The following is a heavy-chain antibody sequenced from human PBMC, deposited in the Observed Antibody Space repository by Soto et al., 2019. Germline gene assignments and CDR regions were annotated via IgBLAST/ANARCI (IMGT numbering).Heavy chain of an antibody. V-gene: IGHV3-21*01. CDR2: ISSSSYI. CDR1: GFTFSSYS. CDR3: ARETGPMARDAFDI. J-gene: IGHJ3*02. D-gene: IGHD3-10*01. Sequence: GGSLRLSCAASGFTFSSYSMNWVRQAPGKGLEWVSSISSSSYIYYADSVKGRFTISRDNAKNSLYLQMNSLRAEDTAVYYCARETGPMARDAFDIWGQGTMVTVSS.